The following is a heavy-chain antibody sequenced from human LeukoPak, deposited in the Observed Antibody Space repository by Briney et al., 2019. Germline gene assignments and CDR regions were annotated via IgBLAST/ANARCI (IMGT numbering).Heavy chain of an antibody. CDR3: ARGRYDILTGYYIPLDY. V-gene: IGHV3-30-3*01. J-gene: IGHJ4*02. CDR2: ISYDGSNK. D-gene: IGHD3-9*01. CDR1: GFTFSSYA. Sequence: GGSLRLSCAASGFTFSSYAMHWVRQAPGKGLEWVAVISYDGSNKYYADSVKGRFTISRDNSKNTLYLQMNSLRAEDTAVYYCARGRYDILTGYYIPLDYWGQGTLVTVSS.